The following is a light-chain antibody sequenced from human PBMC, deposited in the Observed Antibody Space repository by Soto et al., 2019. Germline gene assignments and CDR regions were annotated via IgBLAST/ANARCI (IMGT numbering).Light chain of an antibody. Sequence: ENVLTQSPAILSLSPGDTATLSCRASQSVGRYLAWYQQKPGQAPRLVIYDASNRATGVPDTFSGSGSGTDFTLSISNLEPEDFAIYYCQQQNNWPPITFGQGTRLEI. V-gene: IGKV3-11*01. J-gene: IGKJ5*01. CDR1: QSVGRY. CDR3: QQQNNWPPIT. CDR2: DAS.